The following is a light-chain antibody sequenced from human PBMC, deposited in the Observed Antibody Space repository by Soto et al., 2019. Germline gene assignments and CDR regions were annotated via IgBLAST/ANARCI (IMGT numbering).Light chain of an antibody. V-gene: IGLV1-44*01. CDR1: SSNIGSNT. J-gene: IGLJ1*01. CDR2: SNN. Sequence: QSVLTKPPSASGTPGQRVTISCSGSSSNIGSNTVNWYQQLPGTAPKLHIYSNNQRPSGVPDRFSGSKSGTSASLAISGLQSEDEADYYCAAWDDSLNGLVFGTGTKLTVL. CDR3: AAWDDSLNGLV.